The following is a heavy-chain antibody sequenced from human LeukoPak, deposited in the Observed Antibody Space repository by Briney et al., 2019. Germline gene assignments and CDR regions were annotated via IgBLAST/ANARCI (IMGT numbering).Heavy chain of an antibody. D-gene: IGHD6-19*01. CDR1: GGSISSGSYY. CDR3: ARHSRGPGFDY. Sequence: PSQTLSLTCTVSGGSISSGSYYWSWIRQPPGKGLEWIGYIYYSGSTNYNPSLKSRVTISVDTSRNQFSLKLSSVTAADTAVFYCARHSRGPGFDYWGQGTLVTVSS. J-gene: IGHJ4*02. V-gene: IGHV4-61*01. CDR2: IYYSGST.